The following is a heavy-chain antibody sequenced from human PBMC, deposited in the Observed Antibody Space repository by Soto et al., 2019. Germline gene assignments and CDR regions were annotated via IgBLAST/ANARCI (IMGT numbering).Heavy chain of an antibody. D-gene: IGHD3-16*02. CDR3: ARQAVKGDYRLFDY. J-gene: IGHJ4*02. V-gene: IGHV4-39*01. Sequence: PSETLSLTCTVSGGSISSSSYYWGWIRQPPGKGLEWIGSIYYSGSTYYNPSLKSRVSISVDTSKNQFSLKLSSVTAADTAVYCCARQAVKGDYRLFDYWGQGTLVTVSS. CDR2: IYYSGST. CDR1: GGSISSSSYY.